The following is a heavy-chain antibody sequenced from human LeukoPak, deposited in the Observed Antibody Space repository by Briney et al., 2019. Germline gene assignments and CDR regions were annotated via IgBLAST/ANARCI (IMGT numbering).Heavy chain of an antibody. Sequence: KPSETLSLTCTVSGGSISSSSYYWGWIRQPPGKGLEWIGSIYHSGSTYYNPSLKSRVTISVDRSKNQFSLKLSSVTAADTAVYYCAREYYDSSGYPPFNYYYMDVWGKGTTVTVSS. CDR3: AREYYDSSGYPPFNYYYMDV. V-gene: IGHV4-39*07. CDR2: IYHSGST. CDR1: GGSISSSSYY. D-gene: IGHD3-22*01. J-gene: IGHJ6*03.